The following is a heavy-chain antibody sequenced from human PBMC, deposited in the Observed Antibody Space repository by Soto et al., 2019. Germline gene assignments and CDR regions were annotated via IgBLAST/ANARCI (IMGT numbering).Heavy chain of an antibody. CDR2: ISGSGGST. D-gene: IGHD3-22*01. CDR1: GFTFSSYA. CDR3: AKDLRGSGYMFHY. Sequence: EVQLLESGGGLVQPGGSLRLSCAASGFTFSSYAMSWVRQAPGKGLEWVSAISGSGGSTYYADSVKGRFTISRDNSKNTLYLQMNSLIAEDTAVYYCAKDLRGSGYMFHYWGQGTLVTVSS. J-gene: IGHJ4*02. V-gene: IGHV3-23*01.